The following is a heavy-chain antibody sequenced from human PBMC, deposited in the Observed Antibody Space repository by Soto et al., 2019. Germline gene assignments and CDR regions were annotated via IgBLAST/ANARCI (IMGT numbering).Heavy chain of an antibody. CDR1: GYTFTSYG. CDR3: AGDPDSHYNDSHASSYP. D-gene: IGHD4-4*01. CDR2: ISAIIGII. V-gene: IGHV1-18*01. Sequence: ASVKVSCKASGYTFTSYGISWVRQAPGQGLEWMGWISAIIGIINYAQKFQGRVTISADKFTGTAYMELTGLRSDDTAVYYCAGDPDSHYNDSHASSYPWGQGTLVTVSS. J-gene: IGHJ5*02.